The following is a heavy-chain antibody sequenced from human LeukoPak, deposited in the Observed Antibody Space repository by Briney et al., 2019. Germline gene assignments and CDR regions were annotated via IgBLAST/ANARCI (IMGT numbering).Heavy chain of an antibody. CDR3: ARATYYYDSSGWGS. V-gene: IGHV4-61*02. CDR1: GGSISSGSYY. CDR2: IYTSGST. Sequence: KASETVSLTCTVSGGSISSGSYYWSWIRQPAGKGLEWIGRIYTSGSTNYNPSLKSRVTISVDTSKNQFSLNLSSVTAADTAVYYCARATYYYDSSGWGSWGQGTLVTVSS. D-gene: IGHD3-22*01. J-gene: IGHJ5*02.